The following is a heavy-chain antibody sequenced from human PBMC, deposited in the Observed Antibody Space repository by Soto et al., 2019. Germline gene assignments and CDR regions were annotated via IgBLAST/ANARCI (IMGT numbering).Heavy chain of an antibody. CDR3: ARAKQSVPLYYYYYGMDV. D-gene: IGHD6-13*01. Sequence: ASVKVSCKVSGYTLTELSMHWVRQAPGKGLEWMGGFDPEDGETIYAQKFQGRVTMTEDTSTDTAYMELNSLRAEDTAVYYCARAKQSVPLYYYYYGMDVWGQGTTVTVSS. CDR1: GYTLTELS. CDR2: FDPEDGET. V-gene: IGHV1-24*01. J-gene: IGHJ6*02.